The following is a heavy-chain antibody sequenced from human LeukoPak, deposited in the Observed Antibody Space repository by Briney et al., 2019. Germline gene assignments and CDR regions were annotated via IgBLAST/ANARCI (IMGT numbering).Heavy chain of an antibody. CDR2: IYTSGST. J-gene: IGHJ4*02. D-gene: IGHD3-16*01. V-gene: IGHV4-61*02. CDR3: ASGPRGYFDY. Sequence: SETLSLTCTVSGGSISSGSYYWSWIRQPAGKGLEWIGRIYTSGSTNYNPSLKSRVTISVDASKSQFSLKLSSVTAADTAVYYCASGPRGYFDYWGQGTLVTVSS. CDR1: GGSISSGSYY.